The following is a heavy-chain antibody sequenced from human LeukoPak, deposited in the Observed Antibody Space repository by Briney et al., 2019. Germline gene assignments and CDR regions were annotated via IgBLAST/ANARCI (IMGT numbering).Heavy chain of an antibody. CDR2: IRYDGSNK. Sequence: PGGSLRLSCAASGFTVSSNYMSWVRQAPGRGLEWVAFIRYDGSNKYYADSVKGRFTISRDNSKNTLYLQMNSLRAEDTAVYYCAKDRVVGSTSCPLYFDYWGQGTLVTVSS. CDR1: GFTVSSNY. CDR3: AKDRVVGSTSCPLYFDY. V-gene: IGHV3-30*02. D-gene: IGHD2-2*01. J-gene: IGHJ4*02.